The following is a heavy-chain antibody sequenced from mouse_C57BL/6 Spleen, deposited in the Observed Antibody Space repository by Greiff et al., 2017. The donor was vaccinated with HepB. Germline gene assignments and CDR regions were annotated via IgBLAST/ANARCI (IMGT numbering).Heavy chain of an antibody. J-gene: IGHJ4*01. CDR1: GYTFTSYW. Sequence: VQLQQPGAELVKPGASVKLSCKASGYTFTSYWMHWVKQRPGRGLEWIGRIDPNSGGTKYNEKFKSKATLTVDKPSSTAYMQLSSLTSEDSAVYYCARSTGGTTVVAHYYAMDYWGQGTSVTVSS. V-gene: IGHV1-72*01. CDR3: ARSTGGTTVVAHYYAMDY. D-gene: IGHD1-1*01. CDR2: IDPNSGGT.